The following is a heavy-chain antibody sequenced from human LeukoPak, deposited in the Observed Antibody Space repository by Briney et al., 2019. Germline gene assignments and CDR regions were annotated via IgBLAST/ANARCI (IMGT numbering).Heavy chain of an antibody. Sequence: GGSLRLSCAASGFTFSSYSMIWVRQAPGKGLEWISYISSSSSTIYYADSLKGRFTISRDNAKNSLYLQMNSLRVEDTAVYYCARDFLVRGVITYWYFDLWGRGTLVTVSS. CDR2: ISSSSSTI. D-gene: IGHD3-10*01. V-gene: IGHV3-48*04. CDR3: ARDFLVRGVITYWYFDL. J-gene: IGHJ2*01. CDR1: GFTFSSYS.